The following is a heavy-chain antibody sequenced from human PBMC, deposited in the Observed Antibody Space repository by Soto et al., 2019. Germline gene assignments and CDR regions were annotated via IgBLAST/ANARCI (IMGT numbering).Heavy chain of an antibody. Sequence: QVQLVQSGAEVKKPGSSVKVSCKASGGTFSSYAISWVRQAPGQGLEWMGGIIPIFGTANYAQKFQGRVMFAAVESTNSAYMELSSLRSEDTAVYYCARVVGTIRWGELSHYYYYYGMDVWGQGTTVTVSS. CDR1: GGTFSSYA. V-gene: IGHV1-69*01. CDR2: IIPIFGTA. J-gene: IGHJ6*02. D-gene: IGHD3-16*02. CDR3: ARVVGTIRWGELSHYYYYYGMDV.